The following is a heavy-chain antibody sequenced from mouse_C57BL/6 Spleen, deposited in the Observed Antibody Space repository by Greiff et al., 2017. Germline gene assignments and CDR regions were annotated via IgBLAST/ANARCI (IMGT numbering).Heavy chain of an antibody. CDR3: AREYGNSRFAY. CDR2: ICPGSGTT. CDR1: GYTFTGYW. Sequence: VQLQQSGAELMKPGASVKLSCKASGYTFTGYWIAWVKQRPGHGLEWIGAICPGSGTTNYNEKFKGKSTFTADKSSNTAYMQLSSLTTEDTAMYYCAREYGNSRFAYWGQGTTLTVSA. D-gene: IGHD1-1*01. V-gene: IGHV1-9*01. J-gene: IGHJ2*01.